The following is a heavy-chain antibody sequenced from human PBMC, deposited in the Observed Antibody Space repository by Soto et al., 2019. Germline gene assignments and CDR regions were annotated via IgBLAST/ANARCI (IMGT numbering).Heavy chain of an antibody. CDR1: GGTFSRHA. J-gene: IGHJ5*02. CDR3: ARAAIHGSSWYFWFDP. CDR2: IIPMFGTT. D-gene: IGHD6-13*01. Sequence: SGKGSCKTSGGTFSRHAINWVRQAPGQGLEWMGGIIPMFGTTNYAQKFKGRVTISADESTSTAYMELSSLRSEDAAVYYCARAAIHGSSWYFWFDPWGQGTSLPVSS. V-gene: IGHV1-69*13.